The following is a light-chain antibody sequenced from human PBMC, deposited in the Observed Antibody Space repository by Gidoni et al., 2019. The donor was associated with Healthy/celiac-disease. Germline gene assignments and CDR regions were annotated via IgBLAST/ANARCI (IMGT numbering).Light chain of an antibody. CDR3: AAWDDSLNGHWV. CDR1: SSNIGSNT. Sequence: QSVLTQPPSASGTPGQRVTISCSGSSSNIGSNTVNWYQQLPGTAPKHLIYSNNQRPPGVPDLFSGSKSATSASLAISGLQSEDEADYYCAAWDDSLNGHWVFGGGTKLTVL. V-gene: IGLV1-44*01. CDR2: SNN. J-gene: IGLJ3*02.